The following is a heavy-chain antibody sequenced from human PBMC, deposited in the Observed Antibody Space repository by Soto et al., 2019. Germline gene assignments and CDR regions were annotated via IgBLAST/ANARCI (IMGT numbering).Heavy chain of an antibody. CDR2: TSYDGTKK. D-gene: IGHD4-4*01. CDR1: GFIFSSFA. V-gene: IGHV3-30-3*01. J-gene: IGHJ4*02. CDR3: ARDLDYKKGGYFDY. Sequence: QAQLVESGGGVVQPGRSLRLSCAASGFIFSSFAMHWVRQAPGKGPEWVAVTSYDGTKKYYADSVKGRLTISRDNSKNRLYLQMNSLSAEDTAVYYCARDLDYKKGGYFDYWGQGTLVTVSS.